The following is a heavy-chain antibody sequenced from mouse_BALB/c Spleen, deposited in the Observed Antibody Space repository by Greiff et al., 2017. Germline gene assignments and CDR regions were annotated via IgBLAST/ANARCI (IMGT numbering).Heavy chain of an antibody. V-gene: IGHV2-9*02. CDR1: GFSLTSYG. J-gene: IGHJ4*01. CDR2: IWAGGST. D-gene: IGHD1-1*01. CDR3: ARDPIYYYGSSAMDY. Sequence: VMLVESGPGLVAPSQSLSITCTVSGFSLTSYGVHWVRQPPGKGLEWLGVIWAGGSTNYNSALMSRLSISKDNSKSQVFLKMNSLQTDDTAMYYCARDPIYYYGSSAMDYWGQGTSVTVSS.